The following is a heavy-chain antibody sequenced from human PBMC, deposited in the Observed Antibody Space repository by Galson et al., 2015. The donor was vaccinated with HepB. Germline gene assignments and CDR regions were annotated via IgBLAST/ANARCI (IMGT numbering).Heavy chain of an antibody. CDR1: GYTFTDYG. V-gene: IGHV1-18*04. CDR2: ISSYNGDT. Sequence: QSGAEVKKPGESLRISCKASGYTFTDYGFNWVRQAPGQGLEWMGWISSYNGDTDYAQNFQNRVTMTTDTSTNTAYMEVRSLTSADTAVYYCARSGGVSSYYYYGMDVWGQGTTVTVSS. D-gene: IGHD3-10*01. J-gene: IGHJ6*02. CDR3: ARSGGVSSYYYYGMDV.